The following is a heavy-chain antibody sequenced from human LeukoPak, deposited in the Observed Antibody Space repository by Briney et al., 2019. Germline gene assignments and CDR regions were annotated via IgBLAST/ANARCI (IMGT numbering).Heavy chain of an antibody. CDR2: IKQGGSEK. CDR1: GFTFSSYW. D-gene: IGHD2-2*01. Sequence: GGSLRLSCAASGFTFSSYWMSWVRQAPGKGLEWVANIKQGGSEKYYVDSVKGRFTISRDNAKNSLYLQMNSLRAEDTAVYYCARDLRGRGTSCRTGPWFDPCGQGTLVTVSS. V-gene: IGHV3-7*01. J-gene: IGHJ5*02. CDR3: ARDLRGRGTSCRTGPWFDP.